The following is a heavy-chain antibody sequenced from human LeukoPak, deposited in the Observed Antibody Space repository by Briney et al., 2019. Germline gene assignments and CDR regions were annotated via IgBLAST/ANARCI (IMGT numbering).Heavy chain of an antibody. D-gene: IGHD2-2*03. CDR1: GFTFSTYS. J-gene: IGHJ4*02. CDR3: ARTVFGGYCSSSSCYAGGYLDY. Sequence: GGSLRLSCAASGFTFSTYSMNWVRQAPGKGLEWVSSISSGSSYIHYADSVKGRFTISRDNARQSLYLQMNSLRAEDTAVYYCARTVFGGYCSSSSCYAGGYLDYWGQGTLVTVSS. CDR2: ISSGSSYI. V-gene: IGHV3-21*01.